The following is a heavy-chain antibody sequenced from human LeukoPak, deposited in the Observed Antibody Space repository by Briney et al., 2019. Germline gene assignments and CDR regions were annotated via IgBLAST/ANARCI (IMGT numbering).Heavy chain of an antibody. J-gene: IGHJ3*02. D-gene: IGHD3-22*01. CDR3: ARGSVYDSSGYYYRRDAFDI. V-gene: IGHV5-51*01. CDR2: FYPGDSDT. CDR1: GYRFTSYW. Sequence: GESLKISCKGSGYRFTSYWIGWVRQMPGKGLGWMGIFYPGDSDTRYRPSFQGQVTISADKSISTAYLQWSSLKASDTAMYYCARGSVYDSSGYYYRRDAFDIWGQGTMVTVSS.